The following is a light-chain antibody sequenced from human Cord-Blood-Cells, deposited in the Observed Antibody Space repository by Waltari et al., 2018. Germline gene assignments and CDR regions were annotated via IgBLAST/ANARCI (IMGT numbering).Light chain of an antibody. CDR2: KAS. J-gene: IGKJ2*01. V-gene: IGKV1-5*03. CDR3: QQYNSYSYT. Sequence: DIHMTQSPSTLSASVGDRVTITCRASQSISSWLAWYQQKPGKAPKLLIHKASSLESGVPSRFSGSGSGTEFTLTISSLQPDDFATYYCQQYNSYSYTFGQGTKLEIK. CDR1: QSISSW.